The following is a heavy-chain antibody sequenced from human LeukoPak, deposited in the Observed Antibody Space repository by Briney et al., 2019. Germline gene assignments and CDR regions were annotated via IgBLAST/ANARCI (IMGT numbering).Heavy chain of an antibody. CDR3: ARHYSSSWYEYYYYYMDV. V-gene: IGHV4-59*08. J-gene: IGHJ6*03. CDR1: GYSISSGYY. Sequence: PSETLSLTCTVSGYSISSGYYWSRIRQPPGKGLEWIGYIYYSGSTNYNPSLKSRVTISVDTSKNQFSLKLSSVTAADTAVYYCARHYSSSWYEYYYYYMDVWGKGTTVTVSS. D-gene: IGHD6-13*01. CDR2: IYYSGST.